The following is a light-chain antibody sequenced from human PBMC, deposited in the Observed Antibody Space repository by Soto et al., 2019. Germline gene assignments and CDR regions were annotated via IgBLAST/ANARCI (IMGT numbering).Light chain of an antibody. CDR2: GAS. V-gene: IGKV3-20*01. Sequence: EIVMTQSPATLSVSPGERATLSCRASQSVSSNLVWYQQKPGQAPRLLIYGASSRATGIPDRFSGSGSGTDFTLTISRLEPEDFAVYYCQQYGSSITFGQGTRLEIK. J-gene: IGKJ5*01. CDR3: QQYGSSIT. CDR1: QSVSSN.